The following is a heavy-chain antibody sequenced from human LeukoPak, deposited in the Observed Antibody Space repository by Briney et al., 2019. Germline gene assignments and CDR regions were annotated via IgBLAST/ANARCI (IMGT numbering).Heavy chain of an antibody. CDR3: ATGTSYRDSFDV. CDR2: IIPILSQS. Sequence: SVKVSCKASGGTFSTYPINWVRQAPGQGLEWIGRIIPILSQSNYAQKFQGTVSITADEFTDTAYMELSSLRSEDTAVYYCATGTSYRDSFDVWGQGTMVTVSS. CDR1: GGTFSTYP. D-gene: IGHD3/OR15-3a*01. V-gene: IGHV1-69*11. J-gene: IGHJ3*01.